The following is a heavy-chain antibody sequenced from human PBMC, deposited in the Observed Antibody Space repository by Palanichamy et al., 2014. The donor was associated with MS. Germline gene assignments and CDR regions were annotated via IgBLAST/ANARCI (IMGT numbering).Heavy chain of an antibody. CDR1: GFTFSSYN. V-gene: IGHV3-21*01. Sequence: QLVEVWGRAWSSLGGPVRLSCAASGFTFSSYNMNWVRQAPGKGLEWVSSISSSSSYIYYADSVKGRFTISRDNAKNSLYLQMNSLRAEDTAVYYCARGGHVLRFLEWSPLNWYFDLWGRGTLVTVSS. J-gene: IGHJ2*01. CDR3: ARGGHVLRFLEWSPLNWYFDL. CDR2: ISSSSSYI. D-gene: IGHD3-3*01.